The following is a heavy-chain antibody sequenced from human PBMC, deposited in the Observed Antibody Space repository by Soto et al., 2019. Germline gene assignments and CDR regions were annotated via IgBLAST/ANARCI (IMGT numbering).Heavy chain of an antibody. CDR1: GVTFSSYA. CDR2: ISGSGGST. D-gene: IGHD3-9*01. Sequence: GGSLRLSCAASGVTFSSYAMSWVRQAPGKGLEWVSAISGSGGSTYYADSVKGRFTISRDNSKNTLYLQMNSLRAEDTAVYYCAKVSEVSALRYFDWSKTYYYGMDVWGQGTTVTVSS. CDR3: AKVSEVSALRYFDWSKTYYYGMDV. J-gene: IGHJ6*02. V-gene: IGHV3-23*01.